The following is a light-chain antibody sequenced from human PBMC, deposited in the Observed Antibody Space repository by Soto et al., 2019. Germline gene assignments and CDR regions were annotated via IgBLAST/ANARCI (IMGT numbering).Light chain of an antibody. CDR1: SSDVGGYNY. Sequence: QSALTQPPSASGSPGQSVTISCTGTSSDVGGYNYNSWYQQHPGKAPKLMIYEVSKRPSGVPDRFSGSKSGNTASLTVSGLQAEDEADYFCSSYAGSNNYVFGTGTKLTVL. V-gene: IGLV2-8*01. CDR3: SSYAGSNNYV. CDR2: EVS. J-gene: IGLJ1*01.